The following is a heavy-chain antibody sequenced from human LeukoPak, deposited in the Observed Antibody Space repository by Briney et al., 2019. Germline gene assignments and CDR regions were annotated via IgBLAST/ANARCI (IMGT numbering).Heavy chain of an antibody. V-gene: IGHV3-23*01. CDR2: ISGSGGST. J-gene: IGHJ3*02. Sequence: GGSLRLSCAASGFTFSSYAMSWVRQAPGKGLEWVSAISGSGGSTYYADSVKGRFTISRDNSKNTLYLQMSSLRAEDTAVYYCAKDPQSYYDSSGYSIWDQGTMVTVSS. D-gene: IGHD3-22*01. CDR3: AKDPQSYYDSSGYSI. CDR1: GFTFSSYA.